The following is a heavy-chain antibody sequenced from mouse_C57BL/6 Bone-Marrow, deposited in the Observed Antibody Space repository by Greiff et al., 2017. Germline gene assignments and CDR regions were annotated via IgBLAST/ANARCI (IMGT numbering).Heavy chain of an antibody. J-gene: IGHJ2*01. CDR3: ARHGTGTNFDY. Sequence: EVKLQESGGDLVKPGGSLKLSCAASGFTFSSYGMSWVRQTPDKRLEWVATISSGGSYTYYPHSVKGRFTISRDNAKNTLYLQMSSLKSEDTAMYYCARHGTGTNFDYWGQGTTLTVSS. V-gene: IGHV5-6*01. CDR1: GFTFSSYG. D-gene: IGHD4-1*01. CDR2: ISSGGSYT.